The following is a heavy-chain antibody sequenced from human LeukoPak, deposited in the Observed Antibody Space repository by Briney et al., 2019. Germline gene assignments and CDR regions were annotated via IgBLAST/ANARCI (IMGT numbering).Heavy chain of an antibody. CDR2: VYYTGST. D-gene: IGHD6-13*01. V-gene: IGHV4-59*01. CDR3: ARISSSNWYNERGAFDV. J-gene: IGHJ3*01. CDR1: GGSISSYY. Sequence: SETLSLTCTVSGGSISSYYWSWVRQPPGKGLEWIGFVYYTGSTNYSPSLKSRVTISVDTSKNQFSLKLRSVTAAGTAVYYCARISSSNWYNERGAFDVWGQGTMVTVSS.